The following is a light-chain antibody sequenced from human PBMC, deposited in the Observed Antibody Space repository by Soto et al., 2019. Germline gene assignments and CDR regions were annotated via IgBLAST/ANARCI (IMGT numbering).Light chain of an antibody. J-gene: IGKJ3*01. CDR2: KAS. V-gene: IGKV1-5*03. CDR3: QQYNSYSQFT. Sequence: DIQMNQSPSTLPASVGDRVTIPCRASQSIKNWLAWYQQKPGEAPKLLIYKASTLESGVPSRFSGSGSGTEFTLTISCLQPDDVATYYCQQYNSYSQFTFGPGTKVDIK. CDR1: QSIKNW.